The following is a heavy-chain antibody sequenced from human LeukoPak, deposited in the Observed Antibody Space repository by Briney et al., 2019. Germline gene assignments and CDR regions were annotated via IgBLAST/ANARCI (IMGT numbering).Heavy chain of an antibody. V-gene: IGHV3-74*01. Sequence: GGSLRLSCAASGLTFSFGTYWMHWVRQAPGKGLVWVSRIDSDGSYINYADSVKGRFTISRDNAKNTVYLQMNSLRAEDTAVYYCARDKAYGMDVWGQGTTVTVSS. CDR1: GLTFSFGTYW. CDR2: IDSDGSYI. J-gene: IGHJ6*02. CDR3: ARDKAYGMDV.